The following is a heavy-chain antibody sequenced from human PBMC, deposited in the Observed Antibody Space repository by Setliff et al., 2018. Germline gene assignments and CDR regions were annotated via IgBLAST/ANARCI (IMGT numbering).Heavy chain of an antibody. CDR1: GASIRNFY. D-gene: IGHD3-16*01. Sequence: SETLSLTCNVSGASIRNFYWTWIRQPPGKGLEWIGYTSNLGITSYNPSLKGRVTISVDTSKSQFSLKLSSVTAADTAVYFCARGGVLGTGDFDYWGQGTLVTVSS. CDR2: TSNLGIT. J-gene: IGHJ4*02. V-gene: IGHV4-59*01. CDR3: ARGGVLGTGDFDY.